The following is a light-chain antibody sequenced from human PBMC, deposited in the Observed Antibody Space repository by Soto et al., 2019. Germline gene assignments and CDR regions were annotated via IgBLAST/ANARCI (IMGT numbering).Light chain of an antibody. CDR2: DVS. V-gene: IGLV2-14*01. CDR3: SSYTSSSTPFV. J-gene: IGLJ1*01. CDR1: SSDVGGYNY. Sequence: ALTQPASVSGSPGQSITISCTGTSSDVGGYNYVSWYQQHPGKAPKLMIYDVSNRPSGVSNRFSGSKSGNTASLTISGLQAEDEAEYYCSSYTSSSTPFVFGTGTKVTVL.